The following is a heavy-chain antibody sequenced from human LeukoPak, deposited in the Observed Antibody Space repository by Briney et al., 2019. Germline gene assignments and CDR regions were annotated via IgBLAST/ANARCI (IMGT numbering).Heavy chain of an antibody. CDR3: ATLAQDYYDSSGYF. CDR2: ISPYNGNT. J-gene: IGHJ4*02. Sequence: ASVKVSCKASGYPFTTYGISWLRRAPGQGLEWVGWISPYNGNTDYAQKVQGRVTMTTDTSTSTAHMQLRRLRSDDTAVYYCATLAQDYYDSSGYFWGQGTPLTVSS. D-gene: IGHD3-22*01. CDR1: GYPFTTYG. V-gene: IGHV1-18*01.